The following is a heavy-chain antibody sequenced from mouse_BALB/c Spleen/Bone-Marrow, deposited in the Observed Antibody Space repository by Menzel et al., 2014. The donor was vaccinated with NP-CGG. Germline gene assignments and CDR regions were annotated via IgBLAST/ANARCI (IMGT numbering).Heavy chain of an antibody. CDR1: GFNIKDAY. Sequence: VHVKQSGAKLVKPGASVKLSCTASGFNIKDAYMHWVKQRPAQGLEWIGRIAPANGNTEYDPKFLDKATITADTSSNTAYLQLSSLTSEDTAVYYCARSPGEVNYWGQGTLVTVSA. D-gene: IGHD1-3*01. CDR3: ARSPGEVNY. J-gene: IGHJ3*01. V-gene: IGHV14-3*02. CDR2: IAPANGNT.